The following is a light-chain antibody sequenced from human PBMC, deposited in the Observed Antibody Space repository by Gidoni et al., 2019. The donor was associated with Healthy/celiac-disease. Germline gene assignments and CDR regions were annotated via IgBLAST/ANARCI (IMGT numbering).Light chain of an antibody. Sequence: VMTQSPLSLPVTPGEPASISCRSSQSLLHSNGYNYLDWYLQKPGQSPQLLIYLGSNRASGVPDRFSGSGSGTDFTLKISRVEAEDVGVYYCMQALQTWTFGQGTKVEIK. J-gene: IGKJ1*01. CDR3: MQALQTWT. V-gene: IGKV2-28*01. CDR2: LGS. CDR1: QSLLHSNGYNY.